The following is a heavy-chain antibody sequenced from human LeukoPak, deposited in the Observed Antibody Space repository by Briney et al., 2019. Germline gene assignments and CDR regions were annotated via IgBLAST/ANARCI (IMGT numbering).Heavy chain of an antibody. CDR1: GGSFNNYY. V-gene: IGHV4-34*01. CDR3: ARRWNYGIHYHIDV. J-gene: IGHJ6*03. Sequence: PSETLSLTCAVYGGSFNNYYWNWIRQAHGKGLEWIGEINDSGRIIYNPSLKSRVTISVDTSKNQFSLRLSSVTAADTGIYYCARRWNYGIHYHIDVWGEGTTVTVSS. CDR2: INDSGRI. D-gene: IGHD1-7*01.